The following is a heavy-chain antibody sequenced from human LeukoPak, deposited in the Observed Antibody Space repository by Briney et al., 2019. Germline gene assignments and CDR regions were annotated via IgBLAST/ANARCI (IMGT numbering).Heavy chain of an antibody. Sequence: GGSLRLSCAASGFTFSSYGMHWVRQAPGKGLEWVAVISYDGSNKYYADSVKGRFAISRDNSKNTLYLQMNSLRAEDTAVYYCAKDSPSDSGCIDYWGQGTLVTVSS. CDR2: ISYDGSNK. CDR1: GFTFSSYG. V-gene: IGHV3-30*18. CDR3: AKDSPSDSGCIDY. J-gene: IGHJ4*02. D-gene: IGHD3-22*01.